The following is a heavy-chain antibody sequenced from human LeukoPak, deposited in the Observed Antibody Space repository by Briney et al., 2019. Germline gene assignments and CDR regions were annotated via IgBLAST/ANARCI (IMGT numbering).Heavy chain of an antibody. D-gene: IGHD3-3*01. CDR2: IYPGDSDT. Sequence: GESLKISSKGSGYSFTSYWIGWVRQMPQQPLEGMGIIYPGDSDTRYSPSFQGQVTISPYNSISTAYLQWSSLKASDTAMYYCARHGSTGHDFWMDWFDPWGQGTLVTVSS. J-gene: IGHJ5*02. CDR1: GYSFTSYW. V-gene: IGHV5-51*01. CDR3: ARHGSTGHDFWMDWFDP.